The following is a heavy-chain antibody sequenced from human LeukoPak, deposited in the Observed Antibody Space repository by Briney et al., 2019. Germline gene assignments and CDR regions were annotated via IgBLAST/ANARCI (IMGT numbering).Heavy chain of an antibody. CDR1: GYTFTGYY. D-gene: IGHD4-11*01. J-gene: IGHJ4*02. CDR2: INPNSGGT. Sequence: GASVKVSCKASGYTFTGYYMHWVRQAPGQGLEWMGWINPNSGGTNYAQKFQGRVTMTRDTSISTAYMELSRPRSDDTAVYYCARVTSYSNYVLYFDYWGQGTLVTVSS. CDR3: ARVTSYSNYVLYFDY. V-gene: IGHV1-2*02.